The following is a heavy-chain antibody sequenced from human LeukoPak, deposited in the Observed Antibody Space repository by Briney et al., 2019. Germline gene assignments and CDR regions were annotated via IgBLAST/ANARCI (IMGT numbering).Heavy chain of an antibody. CDR3: ARVWEGLVDVTTTPTLDN. CDR2: ISAYNGNT. V-gene: IGHV1-18*01. CDR1: GYTFTDYA. D-gene: IGHD3-22*01. J-gene: IGHJ4*02. Sequence: GASVKVSCKASGYTFTDYALSWVRQAPGQGLQWMGWISAYNGNTHYSPEFQGRVTLTTDTSTTTAYMELRSLKSDDTAVYYCARVWEGLVDVTTTPTLDNWGQGTLVTVSS.